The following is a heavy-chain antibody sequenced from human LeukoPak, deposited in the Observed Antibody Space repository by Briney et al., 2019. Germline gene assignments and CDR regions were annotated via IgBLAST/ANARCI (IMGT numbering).Heavy chain of an antibody. J-gene: IGHJ4*02. V-gene: IGHV4-34*01. CDR2: INHSGST. CDR3: ARRVGAEWRELRRSAKFDY. Sequence: SETLSLTCAVYGGSFSGYYWSWIRQPPGKGLEWIGEINHSGSTNYNPSLKSRVTISVDTSKNQFSLKLSSVTAADTAVYYCARRVGAEWRELRRSAKFDYWGQGTLVTVSS. CDR1: GGSFSGYY. D-gene: IGHD1-26*01.